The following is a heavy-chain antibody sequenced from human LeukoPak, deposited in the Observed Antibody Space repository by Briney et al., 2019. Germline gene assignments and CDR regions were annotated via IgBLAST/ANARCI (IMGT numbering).Heavy chain of an antibody. CDR2: INSDGSST. CDR1: GFTFSSYW. J-gene: IGHJ4*02. V-gene: IGHV3-74*01. D-gene: IGHD1-26*01. Sequence: GGSLRLSCAASGFTFSSYWMHWVRQAPGKGLVWVSRINSDGSSTSYADSVKGRFTISRDNAKNTLYLQMSSLRAEDTAVYYCARDRSYSGRYFDYWGQGTLVTVSS. CDR3: ARDRSYSGRYFDY.